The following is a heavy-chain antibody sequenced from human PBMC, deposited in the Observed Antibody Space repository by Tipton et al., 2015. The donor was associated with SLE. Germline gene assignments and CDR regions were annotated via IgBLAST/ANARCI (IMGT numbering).Heavy chain of an antibody. V-gene: IGHV4-38-2*02. J-gene: IGHJ4*02. CDR1: GFTYSSYV. Sequence: LSLSCSASGFTYSSYVMSWIRQAPGKGLEWIGNIFHSGSTQYNPSLKSRVTISVDTSKNQFSLKLSSVTAADTAVYSCARVRRVLWLPSSFDSWGQGTLVTVSS. CDR3: ARVRRVLWLPSSFDS. CDR2: IFHSGST. D-gene: IGHD3-10*01.